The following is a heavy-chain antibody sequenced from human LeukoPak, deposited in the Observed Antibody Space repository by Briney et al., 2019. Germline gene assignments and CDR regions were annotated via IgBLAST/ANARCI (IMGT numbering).Heavy chain of an antibody. V-gene: IGHV3-21*01. J-gene: IGHJ4*02. CDR1: GFTFSSYS. Sequence: GGSLRLSCAASGFTFSSYSMNGVRQAPGKGLEWFSSISSSSSYIYYADSVKGRFTISRDNAKNSLYLQMNSLRAEDTAVYYCARDLPDYYGSGSPLDYWGQGTLVTVSS. D-gene: IGHD3-10*01. CDR3: ARDLPDYYGSGSPLDY. CDR2: ISSSSSYI.